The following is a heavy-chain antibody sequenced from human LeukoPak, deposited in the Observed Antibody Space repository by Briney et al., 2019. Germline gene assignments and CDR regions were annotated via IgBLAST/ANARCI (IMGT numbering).Heavy chain of an antibody. CDR3: ARDLGGIYFDY. CDR1: DASLSGYY. CDR2: IHFSGST. Sequence: PSETLSLTCTVSDASLSGYYWSWIRQPPGKGLEWIGSIHFSGSTNYNPSLRSRVTISVDTSKNQLSLKLSSVTAADTAVYYCARDLGGIYFDYWGQGALVTVSS. V-gene: IGHV4-59*01. D-gene: IGHD1-26*01. J-gene: IGHJ4*02.